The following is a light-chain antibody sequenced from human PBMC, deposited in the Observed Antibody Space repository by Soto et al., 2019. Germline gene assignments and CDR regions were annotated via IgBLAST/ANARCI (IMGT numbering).Light chain of an antibody. J-gene: IGKJ4*01. CDR2: KES. CDR3: HQYHIYPVT. Sequence: DIQMTQSPYTLSASVGDRVTITCRASQSVSTWLAWYQQKPGKAPKLLIHKESTLENGVPSRFSGSGSGTDFTLTISSLQPDDFATYYCHQYHIYPVTFGGGTKVEIK. V-gene: IGKV1-5*03. CDR1: QSVSTW.